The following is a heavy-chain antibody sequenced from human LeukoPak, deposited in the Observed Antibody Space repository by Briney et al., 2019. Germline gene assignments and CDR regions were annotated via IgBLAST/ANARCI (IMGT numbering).Heavy chain of an antibody. CDR3: ARDRGSSSWPFDY. CDR2: IYHSGST. D-gene: IGHD6-13*01. Sequence: SETLSLTCTVSGGSISSGGYYWRWIRQPPGKGLEWIGYIYHSGSTYYNPSLKSRVTISVDTSKNQFSLKLSSVTAADTAVYYCARDRGSSSWPFDYWGQGTLVTVSS. V-gene: IGHV4-30-2*01. J-gene: IGHJ4*02. CDR1: GGSISSGGYY.